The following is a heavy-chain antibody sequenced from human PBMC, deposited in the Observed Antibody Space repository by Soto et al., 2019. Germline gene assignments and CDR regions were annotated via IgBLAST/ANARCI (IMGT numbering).Heavy chain of an antibody. CDR3: AFDSSGYYYGRFVDY. J-gene: IGHJ4*02. CDR2: IIPIFGTA. Sequence: QVQLVQSGAEVKKPGSSVKVSCKASGGTFSSYASSWVRQAPGQGLEWMGGIIPIFGTANYAQKFQGRVTITADEYTSTDYMELSSLRSEDTAVYYCAFDSSGYYYGRFVDYWGQGTLVTVSS. D-gene: IGHD3-22*01. V-gene: IGHV1-69*01. CDR1: GGTFSSYA.